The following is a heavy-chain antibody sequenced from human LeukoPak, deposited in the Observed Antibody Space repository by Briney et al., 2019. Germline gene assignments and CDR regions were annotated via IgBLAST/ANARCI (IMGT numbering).Heavy chain of an antibody. CDR2: IKLDGGEK. V-gene: IGHV3-7*03. CDR1: GFTFGKYW. J-gene: IGHJ4*02. CDR3: ARDQYDTWSRRGNFDS. Sequence: GGSLRLSCVASGFTFGKYWMSWVRQAPGKGLEWVANIKLDGGEKNYVDSVKGRFTISRDNTKNSLYLQMNSLRVEDTAVFYCARDQYDTWSRRGNFDSWGQGTLVIVSS. D-gene: IGHD3-3*01.